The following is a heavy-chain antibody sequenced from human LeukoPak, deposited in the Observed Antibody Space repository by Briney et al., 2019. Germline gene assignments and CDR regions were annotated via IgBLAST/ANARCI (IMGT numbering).Heavy chain of an antibody. D-gene: IGHD6-13*01. Sequence: ASVKVSCKASGYTFTSYAMNWVRQAPGQGLEWMGWINTNTGNPTYAQGFTGRFVFSLDTSVSTAYLQISSLKAEDTAVYYCASHRPPNSSSKVGSYWFDPWGQGTLVTVSP. CDR3: ASHRPPNSSSKVGSYWFDP. J-gene: IGHJ5*02. CDR1: GYTFTSYA. V-gene: IGHV7-4-1*02. CDR2: INTNTGNP.